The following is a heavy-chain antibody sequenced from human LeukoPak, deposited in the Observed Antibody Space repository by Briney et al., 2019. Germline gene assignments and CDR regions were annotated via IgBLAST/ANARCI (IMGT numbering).Heavy chain of an antibody. D-gene: IGHD5-18*01. V-gene: IGHV3-43*01. CDR1: GFTFDDYT. CDR2: ISWDGGST. CDR3: AKDQGYSYGKNYYYYYGMDV. Sequence: GGSLRLSCAASGFTFDDYTMHWVRHAPGKGLEWVSLISWDGGSTYYADSVKGRFTISRDNSKNSLYLQMNSLRTEDTALYYCAKDQGYSYGKNYYYYYGMDVWGQGTTVTVSS. J-gene: IGHJ6*02.